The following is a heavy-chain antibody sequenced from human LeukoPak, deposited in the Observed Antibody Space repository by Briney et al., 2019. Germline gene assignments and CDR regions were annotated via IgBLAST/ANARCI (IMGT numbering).Heavy chain of an antibody. Sequence: PSETLSLTCAVYGGSFSDYYWNWVRQPPGKGLEWIGEINHSGSTNYNPSLKSRVTISVDTSKNQFSLNLSSVTAADTAVYYCASGRRYSGYDIGCFDPWGQGTLVTVSS. J-gene: IGHJ5*02. CDR1: GGSFSDYY. V-gene: IGHV4-34*01. CDR3: ASGRRYSGYDIGCFDP. CDR2: INHSGST. D-gene: IGHD5-12*01.